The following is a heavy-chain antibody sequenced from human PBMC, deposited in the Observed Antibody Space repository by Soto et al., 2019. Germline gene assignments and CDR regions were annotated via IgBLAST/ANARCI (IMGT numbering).Heavy chain of an antibody. D-gene: IGHD1-26*01. CDR3: ARAVGYYYYAMDV. CDR1: GGSISSGDYY. CDR2: IYYSGNS. J-gene: IGHJ6*02. V-gene: IGHV4-30-4*01. Sequence: SETLSLTCTVSGGSISSGDYYWSWIRQPPGKGLEWIGDIYYSGNSSYNPSLKSRLTISMDTSKNQFSLKLSSVTAADTAVYYCARAVGYYYYAMDVWGQGTTVTVSS.